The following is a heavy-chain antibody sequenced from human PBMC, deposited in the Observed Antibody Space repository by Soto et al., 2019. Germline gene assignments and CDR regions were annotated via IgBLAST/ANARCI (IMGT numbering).Heavy chain of an antibody. D-gene: IGHD6-13*01. CDR2: INHSGST. J-gene: IGHJ5*02. CDR3: ASLPGIAAAGTFVWFDP. Sequence: SETLSLTCAVYGGSFSGYYCSWIRQPPGKGLERIGEINHSGSTNYNPCLKRRVTISVDTSKNQFSLKLSSVTAADTAVYYCASLPGIAAAGTFVWFDPWGQGTLVTVSS. CDR1: GGSFSGYY. V-gene: IGHV4-34*01.